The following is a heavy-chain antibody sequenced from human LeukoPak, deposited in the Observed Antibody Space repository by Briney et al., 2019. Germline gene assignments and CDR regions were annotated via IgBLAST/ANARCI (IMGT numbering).Heavy chain of an antibody. J-gene: IGHJ4*02. CDR3: ARGWLAENTVVTPYNY. CDR2: IIPIFGTA. V-gene: IGHV1-69*13. CDR1: GGTFSSHA. D-gene: IGHD4-23*01. Sequence: ASVKVSCKASGGTFSSHAISWVRQAPGQGLEWMGGIIPIFGTAKYAQKFQGRVTITADESTSTAYMELSSLRSEDTAVYYCARGWLAENTVVTPYNYWGQGTLVTVSS.